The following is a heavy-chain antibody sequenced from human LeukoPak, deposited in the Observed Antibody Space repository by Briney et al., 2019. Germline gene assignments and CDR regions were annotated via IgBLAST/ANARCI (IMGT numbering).Heavy chain of an antibody. CDR1: GYSISNGYY. V-gene: IGHV4-38-2*01. CDR2: LYHSDSA. CDR3: ARQHDSYYYYYIDV. Sequence: SETLSLTCAASGYSISNGYYWVWIRQPPGRGLEWIGILYHSDSAYYNTSLRRRVSMSVDTSKNQFSLTLSFVTAADTAVYYCARQHDSYYYYYIDVWGSGTTVTVSS. J-gene: IGHJ6*03.